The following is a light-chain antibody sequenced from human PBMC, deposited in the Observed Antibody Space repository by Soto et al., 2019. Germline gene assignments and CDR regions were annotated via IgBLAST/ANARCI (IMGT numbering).Light chain of an antibody. Sequence: AIRMTQSPSSLSASTGDRVTITCRASQGISSYLAWYQQKPGKAPKLLIYAASTLQSGVPSRLSGSGSGTDFTLTISCLQSEDFATYYCQQYYSYTLAFGQGTKVDIX. CDR1: QGISSY. CDR3: QQYYSYTLA. J-gene: IGKJ1*01. V-gene: IGKV1-8*01. CDR2: AAS.